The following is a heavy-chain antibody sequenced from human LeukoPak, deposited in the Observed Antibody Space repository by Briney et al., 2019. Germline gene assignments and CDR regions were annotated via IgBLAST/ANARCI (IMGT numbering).Heavy chain of an antibody. CDR2: ITSSGSTI. CDR3: ARSFRGYYYYYMDV. J-gene: IGHJ6*03. V-gene: IGHV3-11*01. CDR1: GFTFSDNF. Sequence: GGSLRLSCAASGFTFSDNFMSWIRQAPGKGLEWVSYITSSGSTIYYADSLKGRFTVSRDNAKSSLYLQMNSLRAEDTAVYYCARSFRGYYYYYMDVWGKGTTVTVSS. D-gene: IGHD3-10*01.